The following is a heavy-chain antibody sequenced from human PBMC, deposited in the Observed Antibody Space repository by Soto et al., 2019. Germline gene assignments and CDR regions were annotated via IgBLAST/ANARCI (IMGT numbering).Heavy chain of an antibody. D-gene: IGHD2-15*01. Sequence: QVQLQESGPGLVKPSQTLSLTCTVSGGSISSGDYYWSWIRQPPGKGLEWIGYIYYSGSTYYNPSLKSRVTISVDTSKNQFSLKLSSVTAADTAVYYCARVIGEVGYCSGGSCYSGLAAVDYWGQGTLVTVSS. CDR3: ARVIGEVGYCSGGSCYSGLAAVDY. CDR2: IYYSGST. J-gene: IGHJ4*02. V-gene: IGHV4-30-4*01. CDR1: GGSISSGDYY.